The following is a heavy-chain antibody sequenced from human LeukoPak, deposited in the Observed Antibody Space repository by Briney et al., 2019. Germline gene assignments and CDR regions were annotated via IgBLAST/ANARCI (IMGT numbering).Heavy chain of an antibody. V-gene: IGHV4-39*01. CDR1: GGSISTSIYY. CDR3: ARRLGGSGSYYY. D-gene: IGHD3-10*01. J-gene: IGHJ4*02. CDR2: IYYSGST. Sequence: PSETLSLTCSVSGGSISTSIYYWGWIRQPPGKGLEWIGSIYYSGSTYYNPSLKSRVTISVDTSKNQFSLKLRSVTAADTAVYYCARRLGGSGSYYYWGQGTLVTVSS.